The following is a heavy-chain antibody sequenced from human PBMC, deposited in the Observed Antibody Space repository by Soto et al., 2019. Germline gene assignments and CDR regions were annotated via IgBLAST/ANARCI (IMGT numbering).Heavy chain of an antibody. CDR2: INPNSGGT. Sequence: ASVKVSCKASGFTFTGYYMHWVRQAPGQGLEWMGWINPNSGGTNYAQKFQGRVTMTRDTSISTAYMELSRLRSDDTAVYYCASHYDFWSGYYKYYYYGMDVWGQGTTVTVS. D-gene: IGHD3-3*01. J-gene: IGHJ6*02. CDR1: GFTFTGYY. V-gene: IGHV1-2*02. CDR3: ASHYDFWSGYYKYYYYGMDV.